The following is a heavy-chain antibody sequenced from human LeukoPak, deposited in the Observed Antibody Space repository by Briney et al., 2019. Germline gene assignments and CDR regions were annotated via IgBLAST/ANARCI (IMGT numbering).Heavy chain of an antibody. CDR1: GDSISSYY. Sequence: SETLSVTCSVSGDSISSYYRSAIRQPPGKGLEWIGYIHYSGSTKYNPSLKSRVTISADTSKKQFSLKLSSVTAADRAVYYCARSGIYGDYGIYFDYWGQGTLVTVSS. V-gene: IGHV4-59*01. J-gene: IGHJ4*02. CDR2: IHYSGST. CDR3: ARSGIYGDYGIYFDY. D-gene: IGHD4-17*01.